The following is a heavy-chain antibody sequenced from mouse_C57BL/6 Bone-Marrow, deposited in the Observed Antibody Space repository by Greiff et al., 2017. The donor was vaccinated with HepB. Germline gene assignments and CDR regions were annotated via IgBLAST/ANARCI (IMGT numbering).Heavy chain of an antibody. D-gene: IGHD1-1*02. CDR2: INPNNGGT. CDR1: GYTFTDYN. CDR3: ARRDYRYFDV. V-gene: IGHV1-18*01. J-gene: IGHJ1*03. Sequence: EVQLQESGPELVKPGASVKIPCKASGYTFTDYNMDWVKQSHGKSLEWIGDINPNNGGTNYNQKFKGKATLTVDKSSSTAYMELRSLTSEDTAVYYCARRDYRYFDVWGTGTTVTVSS.